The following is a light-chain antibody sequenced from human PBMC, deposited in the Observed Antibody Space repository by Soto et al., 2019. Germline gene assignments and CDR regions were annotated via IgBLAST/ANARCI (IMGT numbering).Light chain of an antibody. CDR2: AAS. J-gene: IGKJ3*01. CDR1: QSISSY. CDR3: KQSYSPPPL. V-gene: IGKV1-39*01. Sequence: DIQMTQSPSSLSASVGDRVTITCRASQSISSYLNWYQQKPGKAPKLLIYAASSLQSGVPSRFSGSGSGTDFPLTISIPQPEDFANYYCKQSYSPPPLFGPGTKVDIK.